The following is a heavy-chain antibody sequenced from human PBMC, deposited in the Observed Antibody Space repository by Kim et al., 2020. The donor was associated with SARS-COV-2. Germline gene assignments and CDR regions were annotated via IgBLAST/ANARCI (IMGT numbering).Heavy chain of an antibody. J-gene: IGHJ4*02. V-gene: IGHV3-23*01. Sequence: GGSLRLSCAASGFTFSSYAMSWVRQAPGKGLEWVSAISGSGGSTYYADSVKGRFTISRDNSKNTLYLQMNSLRAEDTAVYYCAKDRDVPAYYDILTAITLDYWGQGTLVTVSS. CDR1: GFTFSSYA. CDR2: ISGSGGST. CDR3: AKDRDVPAYYDILTAITLDY. D-gene: IGHD3-9*01.